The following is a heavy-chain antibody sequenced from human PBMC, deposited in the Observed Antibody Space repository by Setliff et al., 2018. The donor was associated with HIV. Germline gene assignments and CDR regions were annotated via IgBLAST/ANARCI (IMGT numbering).Heavy chain of an antibody. CDR1: GGSISSGTYY. D-gene: IGHD3-3*01. J-gene: IGHJ3*02. Sequence: PSETLSLTCSVSGGSISSGTYYWGWIRQPPGKGLEWIGTIYYSGNTYYRPSLKSRVPISVDTSTNQFSLRLNSVTAADTAVYFCARQSGYTRGWDIFGVVAGSFDIWGQGTMVT. V-gene: IGHV4-39*01. CDR3: ARQSGYTRGWDIFGVVAGSFDI. CDR2: IYYSGNT.